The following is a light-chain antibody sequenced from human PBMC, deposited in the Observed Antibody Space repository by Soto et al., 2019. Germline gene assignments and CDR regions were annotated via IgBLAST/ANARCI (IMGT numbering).Light chain of an antibody. V-gene: IGKV3-15*01. CDR2: GAS. CDR3: QHYNSYSEA. Sequence: EIVMTQSPATLSVSPGERATLSCRASQSVGSNLAWYQQKPGQAPRLLISGASTRATGIPARFSGGGSGTEFTLTISSLQAEDFATYYCQHYNSYSEAFGQGTKVELK. CDR1: QSVGSN. J-gene: IGKJ1*01.